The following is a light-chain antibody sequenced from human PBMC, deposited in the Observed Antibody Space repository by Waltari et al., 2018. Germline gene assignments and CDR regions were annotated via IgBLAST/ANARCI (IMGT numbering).Light chain of an antibody. J-gene: IGLJ3*02. CDR3: YSTDSSSFPL. V-gene: IGLV3-10*01. Sequence: SHELTQPPSVSVSPGQTARITCSGDALPTKYIYWYQQKSGQPPVMLIYEDNKRPSGIPERFSGSSSGTLATLTVSGAVVEDEGDYYCYSTDSSSFPLFGGGTRLTVL. CDR2: EDN. CDR1: ALPTKY.